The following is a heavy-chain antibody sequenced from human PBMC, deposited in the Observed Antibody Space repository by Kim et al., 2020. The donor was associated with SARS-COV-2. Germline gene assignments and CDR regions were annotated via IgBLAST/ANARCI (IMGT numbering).Heavy chain of an antibody. CDR1: GGSISSSSYY. CDR3: ATLEMIAVVGTGYFDL. D-gene: IGHD6-19*01. J-gene: IGHJ2*01. Sequence: SETLSLTCTVSGGSISSSSYYWGWIRQPPGKGLEWIGSIYYRGSTYYNPSLKSRVTISVDTAKNQFSLKLSSVTAADTAVYYCATLEMIAVVGTGYFDL. V-gene: IGHV4-39*01. CDR2: IYYRGST.